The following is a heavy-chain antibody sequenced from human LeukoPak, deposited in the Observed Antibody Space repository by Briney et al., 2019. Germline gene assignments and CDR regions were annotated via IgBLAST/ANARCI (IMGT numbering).Heavy chain of an antibody. J-gene: IGHJ4*02. CDR1: GYTFTSYG. D-gene: IGHD2-2*01. V-gene: IGHV1-18*01. CDR3: ARDLCGSTSCYGSALYDY. CDR2: ISAYNGNT. Sequence: ASVKVSYKASGYTFTSYGISWVRQAPGQGLEWMGWISAYNGNTNYAQKLQGRVTMTTDTSTSTAYMELRSLRSDDTAVYYCARDLCGSTSCYGSALYDYWGQGTLVTVSS.